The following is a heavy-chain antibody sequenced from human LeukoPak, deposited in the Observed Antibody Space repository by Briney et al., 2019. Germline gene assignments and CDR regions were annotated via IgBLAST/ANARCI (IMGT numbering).Heavy chain of an antibody. V-gene: IGHV4-59*01. Sequence: SETLSLTCTVSGGSISSYYWSWIRQPPGKGLEWIGYIYYSGSTNYNPSLKSRVTISVDTSKNQFSLKLSSVTAADTAVYYCAARGSSMCIGYVGQGNLVTVSS. CDR2: IYYSGST. CDR1: GGSISSYY. J-gene: IGHJ4*02. D-gene: IGHD1-26*01. CDR3: AARGSSMCIGY.